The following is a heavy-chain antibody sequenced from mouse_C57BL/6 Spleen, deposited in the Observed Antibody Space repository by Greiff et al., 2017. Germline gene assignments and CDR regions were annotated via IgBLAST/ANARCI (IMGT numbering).Heavy chain of an antibody. CDR1: GYTFTSYW. V-gene: IGHV1-72*01. D-gene: IGHD1-1*01. Sequence: VQLQQSGAELVKPGASVKLSCKASGYTFTSYWMHWVKQRPGRGLEWIGRIDPNSGGTKYNEKFKSKATLTVDKPSSTAYMQLSSLTSEDSAVYYCARGGITTVVALRYFDVWGTGTTVTVSS. CDR2: IDPNSGGT. CDR3: ARGGITTVVALRYFDV. J-gene: IGHJ1*03.